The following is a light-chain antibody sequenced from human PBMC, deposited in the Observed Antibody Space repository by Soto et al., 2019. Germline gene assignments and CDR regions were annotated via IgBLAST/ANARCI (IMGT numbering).Light chain of an antibody. CDR2: GAS. CDR1: QSVAENY. Sequence: EIVWTQSPGTLSLSPGERASLSCRASQSVAENYLAWYQQKPGQALRLLISGASSRATGIPDRFSGSGSGTDFTLTVSRLEAEDFAVYFCQQYASSPLTFGGGTRVEIK. V-gene: IGKV3-20*01. CDR3: QQYASSPLT. J-gene: IGKJ4*01.